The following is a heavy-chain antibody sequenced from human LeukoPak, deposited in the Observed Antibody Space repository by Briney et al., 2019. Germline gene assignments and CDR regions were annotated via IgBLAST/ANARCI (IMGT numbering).Heavy chain of an antibody. CDR1: GFTFSSYG. J-gene: IGHJ4*02. V-gene: IGHV3-30*03. Sequence: GGSLRLSCAASGFTFSSYGMHWVRQAPGKGLEWVAVISYDGSNKYYADSVKGRFTISRDNSKNTLYLQMNSLRAEDTAVYYCAREGYYDSSGYPFDYWGQGTLVTVSS. D-gene: IGHD3-22*01. CDR3: AREGYYDSSGYPFDY. CDR2: ISYDGSNK.